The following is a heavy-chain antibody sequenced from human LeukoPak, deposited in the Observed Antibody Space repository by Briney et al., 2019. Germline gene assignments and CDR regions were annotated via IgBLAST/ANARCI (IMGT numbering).Heavy chain of an antibody. Sequence: PSQTLSLTCTVSGGSISSGDYYWSWIRQPPGKGLEWIGYIYYSGSTYYNPSLKSRVTISVDTSKNQFSLKLSSVTAADTAVYYCARDLSYDFWRGSPRYFDLWGRGTLVTVSS. D-gene: IGHD3-3*01. CDR1: GGSISSGDYY. CDR3: ARDLSYDFWRGSPRYFDL. CDR2: IYYSGST. J-gene: IGHJ2*01. V-gene: IGHV4-30-4*08.